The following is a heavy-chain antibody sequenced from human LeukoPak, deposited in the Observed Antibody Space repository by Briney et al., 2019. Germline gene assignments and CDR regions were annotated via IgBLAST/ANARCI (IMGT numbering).Heavy chain of an antibody. CDR3: ARRRVATILATIGYFDY. CDR2: IYYSGST. Sequence: PGGSLRLSCAASGFTFSSYAMSWIRQPPGKGLEWIGSIYYSGSTYYNPSLKSRVTISVDTSKNQFSLKLSSVTAADTAVYYCARRRVATILATIGYFDYWGQGTLVTVSS. J-gene: IGHJ4*02. V-gene: IGHV4-39*01. D-gene: IGHD5-12*01. CDR1: GFTFSSYA.